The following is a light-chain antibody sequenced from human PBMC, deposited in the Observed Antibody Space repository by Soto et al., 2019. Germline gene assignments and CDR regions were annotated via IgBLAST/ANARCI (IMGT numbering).Light chain of an antibody. CDR1: QSVSSN. CDR3: QQYNNWPPPIT. CDR2: GAS. V-gene: IGKV3-15*01. Sequence: EIVMTQSPATLSVSPGERATLSCRASQSVSSNLAWYQQKPGQAPRLLIYGASTRATGIPARFSGSGSGTELTLTISSLQSEDFAVYYCQQYNNWPPPITCGQGTRLEIK. J-gene: IGKJ5*01.